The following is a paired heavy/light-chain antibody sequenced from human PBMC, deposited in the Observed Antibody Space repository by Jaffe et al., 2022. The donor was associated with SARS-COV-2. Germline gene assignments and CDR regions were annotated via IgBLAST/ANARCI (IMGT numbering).Heavy chain of an antibody. Sequence: EVQLVESGGGSVQPGGSLRLSCAVSGFTLSSHWMHWVRQAPGKGLVWVSRIDDEGRGTSYADSVKGRFTISRDNAKNTVYLQMNSLRVEDTAVYYCATVFDYWGQGTLVTVSS. CDR1: GFTLSSHW. CDR2: IDDEGRGT. J-gene: IGHJ4*02. V-gene: IGHV3-74*01. CDR3: ATVFDY.
Light chain of an antibody. CDR3: SAWDSSLDAVV. CDR1: SNNVGNQG. J-gene: IGLJ2*01. CDR2: RNN. Sequence: QAGLTQPPSVSKGLRQTATLTCTGNSNNVGNQGAAWLQQHRGHPPKLLSNRNNQRPSGISERFSASRSGNTASLTITGLQPEDEADYYCSAWDSSLDAVVFGGGTKLTVL. V-gene: IGLV10-54*01.